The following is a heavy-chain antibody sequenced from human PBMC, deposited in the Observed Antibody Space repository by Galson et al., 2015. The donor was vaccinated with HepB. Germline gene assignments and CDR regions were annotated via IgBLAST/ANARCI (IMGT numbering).Heavy chain of an antibody. CDR3: ARGTAYSYGHTGFDY. J-gene: IGHJ4*02. V-gene: IGHV3-33*01. D-gene: IGHD5-18*01. Sequence: SLRLSCAASGFTFSSYGMHWVRQAPGKGLEWAAVIWYDGSNKYYADSVKGRFTISRDNSKNTLYLQMNSLRAEDTAVYYCARGTAYSYGHTGFDYWGQGTLVTVSS. CDR2: IWYDGSNK. CDR1: GFTFSSYG.